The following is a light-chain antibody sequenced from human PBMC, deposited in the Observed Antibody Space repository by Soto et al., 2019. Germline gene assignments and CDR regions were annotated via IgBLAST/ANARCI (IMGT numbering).Light chain of an antibody. J-gene: IGKJ2*01. V-gene: IGKV1-6*01. Sequence: AIQMTQSPSSLSASVGDRVTITCRASQGIRNDLGWYQQKPGKAPKLLMYTASSLHSGVPSRFSGSGSGTDFTLTISSLQPEDFATYYCLQEYSYPYTFGQGTKVDIK. CDR2: TAS. CDR1: QGIRND. CDR3: LQEYSYPYT.